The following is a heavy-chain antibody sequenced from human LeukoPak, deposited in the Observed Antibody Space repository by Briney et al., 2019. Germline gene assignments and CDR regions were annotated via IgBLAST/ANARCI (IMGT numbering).Heavy chain of an antibody. Sequence: GGSLRLSCAASGLIFSNYGMHWVRQAPGKGLEWVTFIQYDGISKYYADSVKGRFTIFRDNSKNTLYLQMNSLRPEDTTVCYCVEEAGSVAGRFDHWGQGNMVTVSS. V-gene: IGHV3-30*02. CDR1: GLIFSNYG. CDR3: VEEAGSVAGRFDH. D-gene: IGHD6-19*01. CDR2: IQYDGISK. J-gene: IGHJ4*02.